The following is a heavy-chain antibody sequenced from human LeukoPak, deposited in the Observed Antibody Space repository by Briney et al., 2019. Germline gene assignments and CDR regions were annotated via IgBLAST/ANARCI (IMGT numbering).Heavy chain of an antibody. Sequence: GGSLRLSCAASGFTFSSYGMHWVRPAPGKGLEWVALIWYDGSNKYYADSVKGRLTISRDNSKNTLYLQMNSLRAEDTAVYYCAREGPRGNSQFDYWGQGTLVTVS. V-gene: IGHV3-33*01. CDR2: IWYDGSNK. CDR3: AREGPRGNSQFDY. D-gene: IGHD2/OR15-2a*01. J-gene: IGHJ4*02. CDR1: GFTFSSYG.